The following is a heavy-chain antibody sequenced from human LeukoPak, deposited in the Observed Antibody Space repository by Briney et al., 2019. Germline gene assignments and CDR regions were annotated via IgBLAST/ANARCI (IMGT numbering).Heavy chain of an antibody. D-gene: IGHD5-24*01. V-gene: IGHV4-39*07. Sequence: PSETLSLTCTVSGGSISSSGYYWGWIRQPPGKGLEWIGEVYHSGSTNYNPSLKGRVTISVDKSKNQFSLKLSSVTAADTAVYYCARGRDGYNSVFYYYGMDVWGQGTTVTVSS. J-gene: IGHJ6*02. CDR1: GGSISSSGYY. CDR2: VYHSGST. CDR3: ARGRDGYNSVFYYYGMDV.